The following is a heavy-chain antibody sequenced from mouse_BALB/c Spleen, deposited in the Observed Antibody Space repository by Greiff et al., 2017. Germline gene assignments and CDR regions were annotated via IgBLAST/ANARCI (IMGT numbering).Heavy chain of an antibody. V-gene: IGHV7-3*02. D-gene: IGHD2-4*01. CDR1: GFTFTDYY. CDR3: AREDYPFAY. Sequence: EVKVVESGGGLVQPGGSLRLSCATSGFTFTDYYMSWVRQPPGKALEWLGFIRNKANGYTTEYSASVKGRFTISRDNSQSILYLQMNTLRAEDSATYYCAREDYPFAYWGQGTLVTVSA. CDR2: IRNKANGYTT. J-gene: IGHJ3*01.